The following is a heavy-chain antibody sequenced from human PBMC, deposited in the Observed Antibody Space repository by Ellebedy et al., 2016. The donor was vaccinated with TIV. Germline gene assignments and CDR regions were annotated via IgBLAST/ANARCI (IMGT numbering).Heavy chain of an antibody. CDR1: GFTFSDYS. J-gene: IGHJ4*02. D-gene: IGHD3-22*01. V-gene: IGHV3-21*01. CDR3: ARMIGFYDSSGYFHDY. CDR2: ISPDNCFI. Sequence: GESLKISCAASGFTFSDYSMNWVRQAPGKGLESPSSISPDNCFIDYADSVKDRFTISRDNAKNSVYLQMSSLRPEDTAVYYCARMIGFYDSSGYFHDYWGQGTLLTVSS.